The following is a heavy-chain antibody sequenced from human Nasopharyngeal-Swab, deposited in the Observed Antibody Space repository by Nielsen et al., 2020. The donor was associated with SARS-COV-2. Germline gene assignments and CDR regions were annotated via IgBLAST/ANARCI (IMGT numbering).Heavy chain of an antibody. CDR3: ARGERRMVRRVIIKRKGCFDY. J-gene: IGHJ4*02. CDR1: GGSFSGYY. Sequence: GSLRPSCAAYGGSFSGYYWSWIRQPPGKGLEWIGEIIHSGSTNYNPSLKSRVTISVDTSKNQFSLKLSSVTAADTAVYYCARGERRMVRRVIIKRKGCFDYWGQGTLVTVSS. CDR2: IIHSGST. V-gene: IGHV4-34*01. D-gene: IGHD3-10*01.